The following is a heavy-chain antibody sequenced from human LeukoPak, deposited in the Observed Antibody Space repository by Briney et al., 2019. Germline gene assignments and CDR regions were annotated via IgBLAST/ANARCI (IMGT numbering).Heavy chain of an antibody. CDR1: NASISSNTYY. CDR3: ARTTEGGYSYGYFYYYYMDV. CDR2: IDNSGST. Sequence: SETLSLTCTVSNASISSNTYYRAWIRQPPGKGLEWIGSIDNSGSTYYNPSLKSRVTISVDTSKNQFSLKLSSVTAADTAVYYCARTTEGGYSYGYFYYYYMDVWGKGTTVTISS. D-gene: IGHD5-18*01. J-gene: IGHJ6*03. V-gene: IGHV4-39*07.